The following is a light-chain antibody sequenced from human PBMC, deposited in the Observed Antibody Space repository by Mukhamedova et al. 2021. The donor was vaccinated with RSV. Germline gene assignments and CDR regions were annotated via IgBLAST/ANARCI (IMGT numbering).Light chain of an antibody. CDR2: AAS. V-gene: IGKV1-39*01. CDR3: QQTYSTPHT. J-gene: IGKJ4*01. Sequence: WYQRRVHGRAPSLLIYAASSLQSGVSSRFSGSGSGTEFTLSISSFQHGDSATYYCQQTYSTPHTFGGGTKVEI.